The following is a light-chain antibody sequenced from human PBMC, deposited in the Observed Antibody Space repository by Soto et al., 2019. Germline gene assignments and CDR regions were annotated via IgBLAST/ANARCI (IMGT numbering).Light chain of an antibody. V-gene: IGKV3-15*01. CDR3: QQYDAWPLT. CDR1: QNIHNH. Sequence: EKFVCQSPFPLSVCAXXXXXXXCMASQNIHNHMSWFLQKPGQTPRPLIYDAIIRAADVPARFSGSWSGTEFTLTINSLQSEDFAVYYCQQYDAWPLTFGGGTKVDIK. J-gene: IGKJ4*01. CDR2: DAI.